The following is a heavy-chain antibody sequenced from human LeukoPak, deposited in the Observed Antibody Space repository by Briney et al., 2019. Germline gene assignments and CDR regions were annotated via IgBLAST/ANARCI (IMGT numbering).Heavy chain of an antibody. CDR1: GYTLTELS. V-gene: IGHV1-24*01. D-gene: IGHD2-15*01. Sequence: ASVKVSRKVSGYTLTELSMHWVRQAPGKGLEWMGGFDPEDGETIYAQKFQGRVTMTEDTSTDTAYMELSSLRSEDTAVYYCARVQYCSGGSCYGIDYYYYYGMDVWGQGTTVTVSS. CDR2: FDPEDGET. J-gene: IGHJ6*02. CDR3: ARVQYCSGGSCYGIDYYYYYGMDV.